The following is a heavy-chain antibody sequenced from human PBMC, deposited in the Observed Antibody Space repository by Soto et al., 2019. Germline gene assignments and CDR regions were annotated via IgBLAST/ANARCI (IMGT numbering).Heavy chain of an antibody. CDR2: ISGSGSTI. J-gene: IGHJ4*02. Sequence: GGSLRLSCAASGFIFSDYYMSWVRQAPGKGLEWVSYISGSGSTIYSADSVKGRFTISRDNAKNSLYLQMNSLRAEDTAVYYCARLLSWAGRDWGQGIMVTVSS. CDR1: GFIFSDYY. V-gene: IGHV3-11*01. D-gene: IGHD3-16*01. CDR3: ARLLSWAGRD.